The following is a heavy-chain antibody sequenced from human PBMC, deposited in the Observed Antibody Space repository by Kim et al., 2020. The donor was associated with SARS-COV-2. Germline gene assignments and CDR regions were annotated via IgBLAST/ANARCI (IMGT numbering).Heavy chain of an antibody. D-gene: IGHD6-13*01. V-gene: IGHV4-59*09. Sequence: PSPKSRVHISVDTTKNQLSLKLSSVTAADTAVYYCARGREGYISSWYLDYWGQGTLVTVSS. J-gene: IGHJ4*02. CDR3: ARGREGYISSWYLDY.